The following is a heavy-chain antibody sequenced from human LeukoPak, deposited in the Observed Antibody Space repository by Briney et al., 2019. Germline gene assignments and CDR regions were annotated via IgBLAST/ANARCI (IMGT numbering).Heavy chain of an antibody. CDR2: IIPILGIA. J-gene: IGHJ4*02. CDR1: GGTFSSYA. D-gene: IGHD4-17*01. Sequence: ASVKVSCKASGGTFSSYAISWVRQAPGQGLEWMGRIIPILGIANYAQKFQGRVTITADKSMSTAYMELSSLRSEDTAVDYCARGPLTDYGDYVSLNYWGQGTLVTVSS. CDR3: ARGPLTDYGDYVSLNY. V-gene: IGHV1-69*04.